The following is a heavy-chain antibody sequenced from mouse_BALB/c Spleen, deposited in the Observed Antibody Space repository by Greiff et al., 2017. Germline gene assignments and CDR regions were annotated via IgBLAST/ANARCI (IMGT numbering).Heavy chain of an antibody. CDR3: ARDGYLRGYYAMDY. CDR1: GFSLTSYG. D-gene: IGHD2-3*01. J-gene: IGHJ4*01. CDR2: IWSGGST. Sequence: VKLMESGPGLVQPSQSLSITCTVSGFSLTSYGVHWVRQSPGKGLEWLGVIWSGGSTDYNAAFISRLSISKDNSKSQVFFKMNSLQADDTAIYYCARDGYLRGYYAMDYWGQGTSVTVSS. V-gene: IGHV2-4-1*01.